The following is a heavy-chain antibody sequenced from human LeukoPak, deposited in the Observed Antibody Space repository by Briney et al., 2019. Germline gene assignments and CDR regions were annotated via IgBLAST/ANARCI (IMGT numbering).Heavy chain of an antibody. J-gene: IGHJ6*03. Sequence: GGSLRLSCAASGFTFDDYAMHWVRQASGKGLEWVSHITWDGGSTHYADSVEGRFTISRDNRENSLYLQMNSLRPEDTALYYCAKDRAARGRGNYFYMDVWGKGTTVTISS. D-gene: IGHD2/OR15-2a*01. CDR2: ITWDGGST. V-gene: IGHV3-43D*03. CDR3: AKDRAARGRGNYFYMDV. CDR1: GFTFDDYA.